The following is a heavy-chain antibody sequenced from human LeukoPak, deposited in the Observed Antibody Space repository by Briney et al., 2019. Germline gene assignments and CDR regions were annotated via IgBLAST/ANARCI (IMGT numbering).Heavy chain of an antibody. CDR3: GRVQSGSLLRYGMDV. CDR2: MNPNTGHT. V-gene: IGHV1-8*02. CDR1: GGTFSSYA. J-gene: IGHJ6*02. D-gene: IGHD3-10*01. Sequence: ASVKVSCKASGGTFSSYAISWVRQATGQGLEWMGWMNPNTGHTGFTQKFQGRVTMTRSISLNTAYMELSSLRSEDTAVYFCGRVQSGSLLRYGMDVWGQGTTVTVSS.